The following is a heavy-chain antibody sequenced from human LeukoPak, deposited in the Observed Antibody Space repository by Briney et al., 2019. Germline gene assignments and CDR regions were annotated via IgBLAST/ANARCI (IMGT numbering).Heavy chain of an antibody. CDR1: GFTFSSYG. V-gene: IGHV3-30*18. CDR3: AKCYTAGYYYYYMDV. D-gene: IGHD2-2*02. J-gene: IGHJ6*03. Sequence: GGSLRLSCAASGFTFSSYGMHWVRQAPGKGLEWVAIISYDGSNKYYADSVKGRFTISRDNSKNTLYLQMNSLRAEDTAVYYCAKCYTAGYYYYYMDVWGKGTTVTVSS. CDR2: ISYDGSNK.